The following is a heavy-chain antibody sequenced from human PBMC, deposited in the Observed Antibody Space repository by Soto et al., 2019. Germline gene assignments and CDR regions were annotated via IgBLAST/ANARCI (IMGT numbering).Heavy chain of an antibody. J-gene: IGHJ3*02. D-gene: IGHD3-16*02. Sequence: GGSLRLSCAASGFTFSSYSMNWVRQAPGKGLEWVSYISSSSSSTIYYADSVKGRFTISRDNAKNSLYLQMNSLRAEDTAVYYCASSTVYDYIWGSYRSAFDIWGQGTMVTVSS. V-gene: IGHV3-48*01. CDR3: ASSTVYDYIWGSYRSAFDI. CDR1: GFTFSSYS. CDR2: ISSSSSSTI.